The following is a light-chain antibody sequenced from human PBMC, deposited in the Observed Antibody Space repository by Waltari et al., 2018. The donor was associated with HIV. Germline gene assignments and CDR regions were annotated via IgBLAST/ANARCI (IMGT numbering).Light chain of an antibody. V-gene: IGLV1-44*01. Sequence: QSVLTPPPSASGHPGQRVTISFSGHSTQLGNHTLNWYQQLPGTAPKLPIYSNNQRPSGVPDRFSGSKSGTSASLAISGLQSEDEADYYCAAWDDSLNGWVFGGGTKLTVL. CDR1: STQLGNHT. J-gene: IGLJ3*02. CDR2: SNN. CDR3: AAWDDSLNGWV.